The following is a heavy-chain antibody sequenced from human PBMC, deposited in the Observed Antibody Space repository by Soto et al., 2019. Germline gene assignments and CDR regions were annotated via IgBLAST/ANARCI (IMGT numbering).Heavy chain of an antibody. D-gene: IGHD3-3*01. V-gene: IGHV1-69*01. J-gene: IGHJ4*02. CDR1: GGTFSSST. CDR3: ATSLLSWRKGDY. CDR2: ITPIFGQA. Sequence: QVQLVQSGAEVRRPGSSVRVSCKASGGTFSSSTISWVRQAPGQGLEWVGGITPIFGQANYAQKFQGRVTITADESTSTAYMELSSLRSEDTALYFCATSLLSWRKGDYWGQGSLVTVSS.